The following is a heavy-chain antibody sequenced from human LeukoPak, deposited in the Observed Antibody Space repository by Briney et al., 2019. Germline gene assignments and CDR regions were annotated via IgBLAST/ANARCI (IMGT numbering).Heavy chain of an antibody. V-gene: IGHV3-48*03. CDR3: ARVPERDYDSWSGYYVWDY. CDR1: GFTFTSYE. CDR2: ISSSGTTV. J-gene: IGHJ4*02. D-gene: IGHD3-3*01. Sequence: GGSLRLSCAASGFTFTSYEMNWVRQAPGKGLEWLSYISSSGTTVYYADSVKGRFTIYRDNAKNSLYLQMNSLRAEDTAVYYCARVPERDYDSWSGYYVWDYWGQGTLVTVSP.